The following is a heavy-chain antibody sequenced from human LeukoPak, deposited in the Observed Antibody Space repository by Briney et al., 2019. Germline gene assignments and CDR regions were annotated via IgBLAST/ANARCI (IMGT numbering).Heavy chain of an antibody. J-gene: IGHJ5*02. Sequence: GGSLRLSCAASGFTFSSFGMHWVRQAPGKGLEWVAVIWSDGSNKYYADSAKGRFTISRDNLKNTLYLQMNSLRAEDTAVYYCATDLWYYDFWSGYYSRQSWFDPWGQGTLVTVSS. CDR2: IWSDGSNK. CDR1: GFTFSSFG. CDR3: ATDLWYYDFWSGYYSRQSWFDP. D-gene: IGHD3-3*01. V-gene: IGHV3-33*01.